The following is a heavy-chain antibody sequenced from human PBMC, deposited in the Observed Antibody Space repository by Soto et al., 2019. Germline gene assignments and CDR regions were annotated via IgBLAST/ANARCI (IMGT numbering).Heavy chain of an antibody. V-gene: IGHV4-59*01. CDR3: ARVGIAVAGPHDYYYYGMEV. J-gene: IGHJ6*02. CDR1: GGSISSYY. Sequence: PSETLSLTCTVSGGSISSYYWSWIRQPPGKGLEWIGYIYYSGSTNYNPSLKSRVTISVDTSKNQFSLKLSSVTAADTAVYYCARVGIAVAGPHDYYYYGMEVWGQGTTVTVSS. D-gene: IGHD6-19*01. CDR2: IYYSGST.